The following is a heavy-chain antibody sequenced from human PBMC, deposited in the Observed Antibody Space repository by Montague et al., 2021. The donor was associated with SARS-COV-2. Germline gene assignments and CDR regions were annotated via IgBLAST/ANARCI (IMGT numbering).Heavy chain of an antibody. Sequence: SETLSLTCTVSGGSITSYNWTWIRQPPGKGLEWVGRIYYSGSTNYNPSLKSRVTISVDTSKNQFSLKLSSVTAADTAVYYCASTGVGAYDILTGYTVDAFDMWGQGTMVTVSS. CDR1: GGSITSYN. V-gene: IGHV4-59*01. J-gene: IGHJ3*02. D-gene: IGHD3-9*01. CDR2: IYYSGST. CDR3: ASTGVGAYDILTGYTVDAFDM.